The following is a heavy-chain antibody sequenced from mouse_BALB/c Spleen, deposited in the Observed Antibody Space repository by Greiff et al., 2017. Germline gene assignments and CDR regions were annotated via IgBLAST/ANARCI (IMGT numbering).Heavy chain of an antibody. CDR2: ISYSGST. V-gene: IGHV3-2*02. CDR1: GYSITSDYA. Sequence: EVQLQESGPGLVKPSQSLSLTCTVTGYSITSDYAWNWIRQFPGNKLEWMGYISYSGSTSYNPSLKSRISITRDTSKNQFFLQLNSVTTEDTATYYCARDEFITTAYFDYWGQGTTLTVSS. CDR3: ARDEFITTAYFDY. D-gene: IGHD1-2*01. J-gene: IGHJ2*01.